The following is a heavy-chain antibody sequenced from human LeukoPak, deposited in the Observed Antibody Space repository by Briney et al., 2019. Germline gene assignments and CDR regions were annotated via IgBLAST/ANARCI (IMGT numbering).Heavy chain of an antibody. D-gene: IGHD2-2*01. J-gene: IGHJ4*02. CDR2: IKQDGSQK. Sequence: GGSLRLSCAASGFTFSSYWMTWIRQAPGKGLEWVANIKQDGSQKYYVDSVMGRFTISRDNAKNSLYLQMNSLRAEDTAVYYCLPLYCSGTGCPLHYWGQGTLVTVSS. CDR3: LPLYCSGTGCPLHY. V-gene: IGHV3-7*01. CDR1: GFTFSSYW.